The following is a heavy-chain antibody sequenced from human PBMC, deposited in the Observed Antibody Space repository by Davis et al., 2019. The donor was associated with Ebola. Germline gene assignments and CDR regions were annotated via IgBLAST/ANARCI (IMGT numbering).Heavy chain of an antibody. V-gene: IGHV3-74*01. CDR1: GFTFSSYW. CDR3: ARVGVVDWFDP. J-gene: IGHJ5*02. CDR2: INSDGSST. Sequence: PGGSLRLSCAASGFTFSSYWMHWVRQAPGKGLVWVSRINSDGSSTSYADSVKGRFTISRDNAKNSLYLQMNSLRAEDTAVYYCARVGVVDWFDPWGQGTLVTVSS. D-gene: IGHD3-16*01.